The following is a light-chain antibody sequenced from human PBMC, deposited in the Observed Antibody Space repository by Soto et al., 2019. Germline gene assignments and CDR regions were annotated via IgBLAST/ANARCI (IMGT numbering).Light chain of an antibody. CDR1: EDISNY. Sequence: DIQMTQSPSSLSASVGDRITITCRASEDISNYLAWYQQKPGKVPKLLIYAASTLQSGVPSRFSGSGSGTDFTLTISSLQPEDVATYYCQKYNSAPRTFGQGTKVDI. V-gene: IGKV1-27*01. CDR3: QKYNSAPRT. CDR2: AAS. J-gene: IGKJ1*01.